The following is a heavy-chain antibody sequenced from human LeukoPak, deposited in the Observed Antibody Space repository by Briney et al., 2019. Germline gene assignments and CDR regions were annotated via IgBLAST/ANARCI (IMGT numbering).Heavy chain of an antibody. CDR2: INSGSSTI. J-gene: IGHJ4*02. V-gene: IGHV3-48*02. CDR1: GLTFSDYT. D-gene: IGHD4-23*01. Sequence: GGSLRLSCAASGLTFSDYTMNWVRQAPGKGLEWVSYINSGSSTIYYVDSVEGRFTISRDNAKNSLYLQMNSLRDEDTAVYHCARTRSKVGTPTFDYWGQGTLVTVSS. CDR3: ARTRSKVGTPTFDY.